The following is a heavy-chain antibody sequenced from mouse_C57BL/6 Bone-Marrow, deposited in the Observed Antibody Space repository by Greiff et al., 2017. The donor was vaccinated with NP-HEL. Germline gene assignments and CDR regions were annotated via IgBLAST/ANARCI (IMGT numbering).Heavy chain of an antibody. J-gene: IGHJ2*01. CDR1: GYTFTSYT. CDR2: INPSSGYT. V-gene: IGHV1-4*01. CDR3: ATGNPRRHFFDY. D-gene: IGHD2-1*01. Sequence: QVQLQQSGAELARPGASVKMSCKASGYTFTSYTMHWVKQRPGQGLEWIGYINPSSGYTKYNQKFKDKATLTADNSSSTAYMQLSSLTSEDSAVYYCATGNPRRHFFDYWGQGTTLTVSS.